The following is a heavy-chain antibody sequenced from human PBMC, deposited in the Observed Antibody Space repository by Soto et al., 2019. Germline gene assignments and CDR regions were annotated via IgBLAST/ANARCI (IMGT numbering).Heavy chain of an antibody. CDR3: VRRHVSATGIDWFDP. Sequence: ASVKVSCKASGYTFTSYGIHWVRQAPGQRLEWMGWINAANGDTKYSPKFQGRVTITRDTSASTAYMELSSLRSEDTAVYYCVRRHVSATGIDWFDPWGQGTLVTVA. V-gene: IGHV1-3*01. D-gene: IGHD6-13*01. J-gene: IGHJ5*02. CDR2: INAANGDT. CDR1: GYTFTSYG.